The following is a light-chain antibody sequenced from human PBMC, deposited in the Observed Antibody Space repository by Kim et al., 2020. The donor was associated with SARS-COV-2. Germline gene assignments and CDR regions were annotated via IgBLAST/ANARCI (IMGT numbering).Light chain of an antibody. J-gene: IGLJ2*01. CDR2: DNT. V-gene: IGLV1-40*01. Sequence: QRVTISCTGSSSNIGAGYDLHWYQQLPGKAPKLLIYDNTNRPSGVPDRFSGSKSGTSASLAITGLQAEDEADYYCQSYDSSLSGVLFGGGTKLTVL. CDR1: SSNIGAGYD. CDR3: QSYDSSLSGVL.